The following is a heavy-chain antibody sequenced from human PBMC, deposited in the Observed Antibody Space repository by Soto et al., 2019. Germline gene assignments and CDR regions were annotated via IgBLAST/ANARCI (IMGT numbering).Heavy chain of an antibody. D-gene: IGHD4-17*01. CDR1: GFIFENFG. CDR3: AKNQGVELVPLATVDWFDP. J-gene: IGHJ5*02. V-gene: IGHV3-23*01. Sequence: PGGSLRLSCAASGFIFENFGMSWVRQAPGKGPEWISSISGSGFKKYYADSVKGRFTISRDNSKSTVYLELNNLSAEDTAVHHCAKNQGVELVPLATVDWFDPWGQGSVVTVSS. CDR2: ISGSGFKK.